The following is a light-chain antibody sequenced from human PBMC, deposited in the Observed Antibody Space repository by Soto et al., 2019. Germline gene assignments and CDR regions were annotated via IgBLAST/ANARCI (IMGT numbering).Light chain of an antibody. CDR3: QQYGISPGT. V-gene: IGKV3-20*01. Sequence: EIVLTQSPGTLSLSPGERATLSCRASQSVSSSYLAGYQQKPGQAPRLVIYGASSSATGIPDRFSGSGSGTDFTLTLSRLEPEDFAVYYCQQYGISPGTFGQGTKVEIK. CDR1: QSVSSSY. J-gene: IGKJ1*01. CDR2: GAS.